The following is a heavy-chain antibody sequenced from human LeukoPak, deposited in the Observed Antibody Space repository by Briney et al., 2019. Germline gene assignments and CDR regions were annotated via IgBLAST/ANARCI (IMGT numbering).Heavy chain of an antibody. CDR1: GGSISSGGYY. J-gene: IGHJ5*01. CDR2: IYYSGST. CDR3: ARAHDEDSSGYYWFGY. Sequence: SETLSLTCTVSGGSISSGGYYWSWIRQHPGKGLEWIGYIYYSGSTYYNPSLKSRVTISVDTSKNQFSLKLSSVTAADTAAYYCARAHDEDSSGYYWFGYRGQGTLVTVSS. D-gene: IGHD3-22*01. V-gene: IGHV4-31*03.